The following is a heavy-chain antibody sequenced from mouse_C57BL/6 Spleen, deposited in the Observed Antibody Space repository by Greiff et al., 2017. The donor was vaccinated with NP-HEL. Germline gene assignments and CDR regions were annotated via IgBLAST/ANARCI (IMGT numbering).Heavy chain of an antibody. J-gene: IGHJ3*01. CDR2: IDPSDGST. D-gene: IGHD2-3*01. CDR3: ARERDGYPWFAY. CDR1: GYTFTSYW. V-gene: IGHV1-50*01. Sequence: QVQLQQPGAELVKPGASVKLSCKASGYTFTSYWMQWVKQRPGQGLEWIGEIDPSDGSTNYNQKFKGKATLTVDTSSSTAYMQLSSLTSEDSAVYYCARERDGYPWFAYWGKGTLVTVSA.